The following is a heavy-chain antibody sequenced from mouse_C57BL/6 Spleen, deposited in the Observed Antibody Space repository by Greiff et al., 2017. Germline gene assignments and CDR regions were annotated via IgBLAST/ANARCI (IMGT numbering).Heavy chain of an antibody. CDR1: EYEFPSHD. Sequence: EVKLVESGGGLVQPGESLKLSCESNEYEFPSHDMSWVRKTPEKRLELVAAINSDGGSTYYPDTMERRFIISRDNTKKTLYLQMSSLRSEDTALYYWARRSKGDYWYFDVWGTGTTVTVSS. CDR3: ARRSKGDYWYFDV. V-gene: IGHV5-2*03. CDR2: INSDGGST. J-gene: IGHJ1*03. D-gene: IGHD2-5*01.